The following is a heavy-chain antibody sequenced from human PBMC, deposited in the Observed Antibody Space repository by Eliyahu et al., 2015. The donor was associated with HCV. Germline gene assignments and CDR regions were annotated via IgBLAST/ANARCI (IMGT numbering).Heavy chain of an antibody. CDR2: IWDDGSNK. V-gene: IGHV3-33*01. D-gene: IGHD6-6*01. CDR1: GSTFSNYG. Sequence: QVQLVESGGGVVQPGRSLRLSCXASGSTFSNYGMXWVRQAPGKGLEWVALIWDDGSNKYYADSVKGRFTISRDNSKNTLYLQMNSLRAEDTAVYYCARDEGSRSSSTYYYYGMDVWGQGTTVTVSS. CDR3: ARDEGSRSSSTYYYYGMDV. J-gene: IGHJ6*02.